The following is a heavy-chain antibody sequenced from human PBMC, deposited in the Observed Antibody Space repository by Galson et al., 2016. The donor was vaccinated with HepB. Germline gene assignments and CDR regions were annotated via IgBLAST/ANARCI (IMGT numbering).Heavy chain of an antibody. CDR3: TRDRGSGYGWVPDY. V-gene: IGHV1-8*01. CDR2: MNPSDGGS. D-gene: IGHD5-18*01. J-gene: IGHJ4*02. CDR1: GYTFTRYD. Sequence: SVKVSCKASGYTFTRYDINWVRQVPGQGLVWMAWMNPSDGGSGSIRTFQGRVTLTSDSSTSTAYMELSSLTSDDSAMYNCTRDRGSGYGWVPDYWGQGTLVTVSS.